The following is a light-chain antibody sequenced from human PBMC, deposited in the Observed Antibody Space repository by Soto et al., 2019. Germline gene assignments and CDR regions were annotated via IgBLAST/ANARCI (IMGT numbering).Light chain of an antibody. CDR3: QHRAGWPPALT. CDR2: NAS. CDR1: ESVSNS. J-gene: IGKJ4*01. Sequence: ETVLTQSPATLSLSPGERATLSCRASESVSNSLAWYQHKPGQAPRLLIYNASNRATGIPARFSGSGSGTDFTLTISSIEPEDFAVSFCQHRAGWPPALTFGGGTKVDIK. V-gene: IGKV3-11*01.